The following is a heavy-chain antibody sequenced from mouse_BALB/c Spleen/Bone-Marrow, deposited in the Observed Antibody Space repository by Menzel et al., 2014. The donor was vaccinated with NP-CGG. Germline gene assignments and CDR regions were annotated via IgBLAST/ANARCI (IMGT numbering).Heavy chain of an antibody. CDR2: ILPGSGST. CDR3: ARRVTTANY. J-gene: IGHJ2*01. Sequence: VQLQQSGAELMKPGASVKISCKATGYTFSSYWIEWVKQRPGHGLEWIGEILPGSGSTNYNEKFKGKATFTADTSSNTAYVQPSSLTSEDSAVYYCARRVTTANYWGQGTTLTVSS. V-gene: IGHV1-9*01. D-gene: IGHD1-2*01. CDR1: GYTFSSYW.